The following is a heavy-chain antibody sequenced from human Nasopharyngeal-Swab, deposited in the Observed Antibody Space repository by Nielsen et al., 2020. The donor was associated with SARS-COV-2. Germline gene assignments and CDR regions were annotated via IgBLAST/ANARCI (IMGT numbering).Heavy chain of an antibody. CDR3: ARAPSSFQFFFRERGEAFDV. CDR1: GGSFSGYY. J-gene: IGHJ3*01. D-gene: IGHD3-16*02. V-gene: IGHV4-34*10. CDR2: INDRGHM. Sequence: SETLSLTCGVHGGSFSGYYWNWIRQTPEKGLQWIGEINDRGHMDHNPSLKSRVTMSVDTSKNQFSLRLSSVTAADTAVYYCARAPSSFQFFFRERGEAFDVWGQGTTVIVSS.